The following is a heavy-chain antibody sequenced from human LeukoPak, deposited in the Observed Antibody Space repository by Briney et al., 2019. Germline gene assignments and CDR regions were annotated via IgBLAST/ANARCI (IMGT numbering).Heavy chain of an antibody. J-gene: IGHJ5*02. V-gene: IGHV1-2*02. CDR2: INPNSGGT. CDR1: GYTFTGYY. Sequence: ASVKVSCKASGYTFTGYYMHWVRQAPGQGLEWMGWINPNSGGTNYAQKFQGRVTMTRDTSISTAYMELSRLRSDDTAVNYCARGLIAAAFLDWFDPWGQGTLVTVSS. D-gene: IGHD6-13*01. CDR3: ARGLIAAAFLDWFDP.